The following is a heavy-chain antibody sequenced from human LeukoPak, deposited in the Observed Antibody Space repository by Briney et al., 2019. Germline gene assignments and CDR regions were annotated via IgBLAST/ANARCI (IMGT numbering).Heavy chain of an antibody. CDR2: SNHSGSA. Sequence: SETLSLTCAVYGGSSSGYYWTRIRKPPGTGLEWIGESNHSGSANNNPSLKSRVTISVDTSKNQFSLKVSSVTAADTAVYYCARVKDPGGYYYYYYMDIWGKGNTVTVSS. CDR3: ARVKDPGGYYYYYYMDI. V-gene: IGHV4-34*01. J-gene: IGHJ6*03. D-gene: IGHD3-16*01. CDR1: GGSSSGYY.